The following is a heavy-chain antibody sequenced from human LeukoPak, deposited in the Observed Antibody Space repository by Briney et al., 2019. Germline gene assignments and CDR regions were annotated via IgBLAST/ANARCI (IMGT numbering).Heavy chain of an antibody. J-gene: IGHJ4*02. V-gene: IGHV2-70*01. Sequence: SGPTLVNPTQTLTLTCTFSGFSLSTSGMCVSWIRQPPGEALEWLAVIDWDDDKYYSTSLKTRLTISKDTSKNQVVLTMTNMDPVDTATYYCARMVYHDILTGYFFDYWGQGTLVTVSS. CDR3: ARMVYHDILTGYFFDY. CDR1: GFSLSTSGMC. CDR2: IDWDDDK. D-gene: IGHD3-9*01.